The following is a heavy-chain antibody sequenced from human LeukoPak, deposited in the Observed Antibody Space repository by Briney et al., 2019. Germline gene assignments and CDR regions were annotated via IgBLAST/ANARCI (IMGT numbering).Heavy chain of an antibody. D-gene: IGHD2-15*01. Sequence: SETLSLTCTVSGASISSSSYYWGWIRQPPGKGLEWVGSTSYSRSTYYNPSLKSRVTISVDTSKNQFSLKLSSVTAADTAVYYCAREKCSGGSCSARGYYYYGMDVWGQGTTVTVSS. CDR2: TSYSRST. V-gene: IGHV4-39*07. J-gene: IGHJ6*02. CDR3: AREKCSGGSCSARGYYYYGMDV. CDR1: GASISSSSYY.